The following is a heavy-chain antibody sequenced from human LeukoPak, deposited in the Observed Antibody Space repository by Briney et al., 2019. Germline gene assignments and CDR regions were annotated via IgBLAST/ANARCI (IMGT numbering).Heavy chain of an antibody. V-gene: IGHV1-3*01. D-gene: IGHD5-18*01. CDR2: INAGNGNT. CDR1: GYTFTSYA. Sequence: GASVKVSCKASGYTFTSYAMHWVRQAPGQRHEWMGWINAGNGNTKHSQKFQGRVTITRDTSASTAYMELSSLRSEDTAVYYCARTTAMVTIFDYWGQGTLVTVSS. J-gene: IGHJ4*02. CDR3: ARTTAMVTIFDY.